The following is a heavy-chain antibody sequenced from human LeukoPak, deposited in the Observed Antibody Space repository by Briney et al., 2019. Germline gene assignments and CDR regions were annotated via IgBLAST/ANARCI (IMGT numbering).Heavy chain of an antibody. V-gene: IGHV3-23*01. CDR3: AKDLGHYYDSSGYVHNY. CDR1: GFTFSSYA. D-gene: IGHD3-22*01. Sequence: GSLRLSCAASGFTFSSYAMIWVRQAPGKGLEWVSAISGSGGSTYYADSVKGRFTISRDNSKNTLYLQMNSLRAEDTAVYYCAKDLGHYYDSSGYVHNYWGQGTLVTVSS. J-gene: IGHJ4*02. CDR2: ISGSGGST.